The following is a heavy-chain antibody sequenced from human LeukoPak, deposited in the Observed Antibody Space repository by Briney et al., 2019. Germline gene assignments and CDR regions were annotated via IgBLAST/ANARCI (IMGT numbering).Heavy chain of an antibody. D-gene: IGHD6-13*01. CDR3: AKVVAAAGTAY. J-gene: IGHJ4*02. CDR2: ISASGGST. Sequence: PGGSLRLSCAASGFTFSSYAMSWVRQAPGKGLEWVSVISASGGSTNYADSVKGRFTISRDNSKNTLFLQMNSLRAEDTAVYYCAKVVAAAGTAYWGQGTLVTVSS. CDR1: GFTFSSYA. V-gene: IGHV3-23*01.